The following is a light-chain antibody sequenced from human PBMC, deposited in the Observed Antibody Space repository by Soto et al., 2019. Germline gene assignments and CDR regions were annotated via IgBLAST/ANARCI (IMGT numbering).Light chain of an antibody. Sequence: EIVMTQSPATLSVSPGERATLSCRASQSVSSNLAWYQQKPSQAPRLLIYGASSRATGIPARFSGSGSGTEFTLTISSLQSEDFATYYYQQYYSYPRTFGQGTKVDIK. CDR1: QSVSSN. J-gene: IGKJ1*01. CDR3: QQYYSYPRT. V-gene: IGKV3-15*01. CDR2: GAS.